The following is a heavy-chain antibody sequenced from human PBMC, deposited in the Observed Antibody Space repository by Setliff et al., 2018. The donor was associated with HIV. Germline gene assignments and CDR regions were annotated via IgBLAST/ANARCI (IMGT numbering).Heavy chain of an antibody. CDR1: YG. Sequence: YGIAWVRQARGQGLEWLGWISVNTGDVFYAQTFQGRVTMTADASTGTVHMDLRGLTFDDSAIYFCAYRRGGWELRVWGQGTSVTAPQ. V-gene: IGHV1-18*01. CDR2: ISVNTGDV. D-gene: IGHD1-26*01. J-gene: IGHJ4*02. CDR3: AYRRGGWELRV.